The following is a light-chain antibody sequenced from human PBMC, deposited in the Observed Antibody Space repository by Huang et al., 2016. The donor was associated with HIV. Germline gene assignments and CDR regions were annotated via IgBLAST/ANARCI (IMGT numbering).Light chain of an antibody. V-gene: IGKV3-15*01. J-gene: IGKJ1*01. CDR3: QQYSDWPRT. CDR2: GAF. Sequence: EVVMTQIPVTLSVPPGERATLSCRASQTITNTLAWYQQKPGQPPRVLFYGAFSRASGVPARFSASGSGTEFTLTISNLQSEDFAVYYCQQYSDWPRTFGQGTKVEIQ. CDR1: QTITNT.